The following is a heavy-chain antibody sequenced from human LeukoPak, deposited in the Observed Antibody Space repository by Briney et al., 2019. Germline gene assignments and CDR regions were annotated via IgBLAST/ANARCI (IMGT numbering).Heavy chain of an antibody. CDR1: GGSFSGYY. V-gene: IGHV4-34*01. CDR2: INHSGST. J-gene: IGHJ6*03. D-gene: IGHD2-2*02. CDR3: AREPLGYCSSTSCYRDYYYYMDV. Sequence: SETLSLTCAVYGGSFSGYYWSWIRQPPGKGLEWIGEINHSGSTNYNPSLKSRVTISVDTSKNQFSLKLSSVTAADTAVYYCAREPLGYCSSTSCYRDYYYYMDVWGKGTTVTVSS.